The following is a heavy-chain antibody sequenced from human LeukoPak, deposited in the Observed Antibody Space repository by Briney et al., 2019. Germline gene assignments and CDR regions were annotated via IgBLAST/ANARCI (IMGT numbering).Heavy chain of an antibody. CDR3: ARGGVGATTYVWFDP. Sequence: ASVKVSCKASGYTFANYYIHWVRQAPGQGLECMGIINPSGGSTSYAQKFQGRVTMTRDMSTSTVYMELSSLRSEDTAVYYCARGGVGATTYVWFDPWGQGTLVTVSS. D-gene: IGHD1-26*01. CDR1: GYTFANYY. V-gene: IGHV1-46*01. CDR2: INPSGGST. J-gene: IGHJ5*02.